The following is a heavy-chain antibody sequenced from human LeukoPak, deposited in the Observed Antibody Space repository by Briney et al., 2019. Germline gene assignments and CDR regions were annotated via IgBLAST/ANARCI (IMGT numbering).Heavy chain of an antibody. Sequence: GGSLRLSCAASGFTFSSYSMNWVRQAPGKGLEWVSSISSSSSYIYYADSVKGRFTISRDNAKNSLYLQMSSLRAEDTAVYYCAKSRLDTNYYDSIGDLDYWGQGTLVTVSS. CDR1: GFTFSSYS. CDR2: ISSSSSYI. D-gene: IGHD3-22*01. CDR3: AKSRLDTNYYDSIGDLDY. J-gene: IGHJ4*02. V-gene: IGHV3-21*04.